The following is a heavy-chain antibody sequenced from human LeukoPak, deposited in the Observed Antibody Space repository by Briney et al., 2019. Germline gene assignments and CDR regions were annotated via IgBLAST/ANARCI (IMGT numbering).Heavy chain of an antibody. V-gene: IGHV4-39*01. CDR3: VRLLGYCSVSSCPAWGT. CDR1: GGSITRNGYY. J-gene: IGHJ5*02. Sequence: PSETLSLTCSVSGGSITRNGYYWGWVRQPPGKRLEWLGHIQNNDNSYYNPSLKSRISMSVDISKNQFSLTVRSVTAADTAVYYCVRLLGYCSVSSCPAWGTWGQGTQVTVSS. D-gene: IGHD2-2*01. CDR2: IQNNDNS.